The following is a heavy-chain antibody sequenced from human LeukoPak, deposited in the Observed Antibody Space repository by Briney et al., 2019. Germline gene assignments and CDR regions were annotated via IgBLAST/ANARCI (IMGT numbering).Heavy chain of an antibody. CDR1: GGSFSGYY. D-gene: IGHD3-10*01. J-gene: IGHJ4*02. CDR2: INHSGST. CDR3: ARSWLIY. V-gene: IGHV4-34*01. Sequence: SETLSLTCAVYGGSFSGYYWSWIRQPPGKGLEWIGEINHSGSTNYNPSLKSRVTISVDTSKNQFSLKLSSVTAADTAVYYCARSWLIYWGQGTLVTVSS.